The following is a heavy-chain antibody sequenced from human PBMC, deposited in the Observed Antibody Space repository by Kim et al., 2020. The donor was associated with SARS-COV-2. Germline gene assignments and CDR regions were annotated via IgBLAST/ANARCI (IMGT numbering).Heavy chain of an antibody. D-gene: IGHD2-15*01. CDR1: GFTVSSNY. Sequence: GGSLRLSCAASGFTVSSNYMSWVRQAPGKGLEWVSSIYSGGSTDYADSVKGRFTISRDNSKNTLYLQMNSLKAEDTAVYYCARDSKPYCSGGSCYRYYYMDVWGNGTTVTVSS. V-gene: IGHV3-66*01. CDR2: IYSGGST. J-gene: IGHJ6*03. CDR3: ARDSKPYCSGGSCYRYYYMDV.